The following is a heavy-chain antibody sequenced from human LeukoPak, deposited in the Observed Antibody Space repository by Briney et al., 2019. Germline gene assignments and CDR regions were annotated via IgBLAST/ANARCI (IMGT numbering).Heavy chain of an antibody. CDR1: GLTFASYA. Sequence: GGSLRLSCAASGLTFASYAMSWFRQAPGKGLEWVSSISGSGGSTYYIDSVKGRFTISRDNSKNTLYLQMNSLRAEDTAVYYCARPVGISNRVMEDYWGHGTLVTVSS. V-gene: IGHV3-23*01. CDR3: ARPVGISNRVMEDY. D-gene: IGHD3-16*02. CDR2: ISGSGGST. J-gene: IGHJ4*01.